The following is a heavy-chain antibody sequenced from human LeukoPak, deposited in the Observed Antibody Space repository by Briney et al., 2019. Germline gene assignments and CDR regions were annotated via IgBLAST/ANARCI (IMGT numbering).Heavy chain of an antibody. Sequence: SETLSLTCTVSGGSISTYYWTWIRQPPGKGLEWIGYIYYSGSTNYNPSLKSRVTISVDTSKNQFSLKLSSVTAADTAVYYCARAYCSGGTCYSSRGMFDPWGQGTLVTVSS. D-gene: IGHD2-15*01. CDR3: ARAYCSGGTCYSSRGMFDP. CDR1: GGSISTYY. CDR2: IYYSGST. J-gene: IGHJ5*02. V-gene: IGHV4-59*01.